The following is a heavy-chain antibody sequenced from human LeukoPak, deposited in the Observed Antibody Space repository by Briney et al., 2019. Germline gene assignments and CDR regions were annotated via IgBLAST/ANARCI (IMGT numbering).Heavy chain of an antibody. Sequence: GASVKVSCKASGYTFTSYDINWVRQATGQGLEWMGWMNPNSGNTGYAQKFQGRVTMTRNTSISTAHMELSSLRSEDTAVYYCARERKVTNNWFDPWGQGTLVTVSS. CDR2: MNPNSGNT. CDR1: GYTFTSYD. CDR3: ARERKVTNNWFDP. D-gene: IGHD4-17*01. V-gene: IGHV1-8*01. J-gene: IGHJ5*02.